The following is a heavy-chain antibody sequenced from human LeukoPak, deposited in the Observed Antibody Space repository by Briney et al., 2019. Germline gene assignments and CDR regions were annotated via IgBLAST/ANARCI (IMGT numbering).Heavy chain of an antibody. CDR3: AREMVTTPYDAFDI. J-gene: IGHJ3*02. CDR1: GGSFSGYY. Sequence: SETLSLTCSVYGGSFSGYYWSWIRQPPGKGLEWIGEINHSGSTNYNPSLKSRVTISVDTSKNQFSLKLSSVTAADTAVYYCAREMVTTPYDAFDIWGQGTMVTVSS. D-gene: IGHD5-24*01. CDR2: INHSGST. V-gene: IGHV4-34*01.